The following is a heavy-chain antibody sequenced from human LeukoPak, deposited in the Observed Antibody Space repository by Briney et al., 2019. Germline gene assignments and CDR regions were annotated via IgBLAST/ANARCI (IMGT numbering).Heavy chain of an antibody. CDR3: TRNYGDYRPLDS. CDR1: GFTFGDYV. V-gene: IGHV3-49*03. J-gene: IGHJ4*02. D-gene: IGHD4-17*01. CDR2: IRSKAYGGTT. Sequence: GGSLRLSCTTSGFTFGDYVMSWFRQAPGQGLEWAGFIRSKAYGGTTEYAASVKGRFTISRDDSKSIASLQMNSLKSEDTAVYYCTRNYGDYRPLDSWGQGTLVTVSS.